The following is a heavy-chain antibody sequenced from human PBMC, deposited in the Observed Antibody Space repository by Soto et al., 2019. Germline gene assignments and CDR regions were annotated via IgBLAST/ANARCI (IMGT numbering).Heavy chain of an antibody. V-gene: IGHV3-48*02. CDR3: AREIVGAYCGGACQYYLAY. Sequence: EVQLVESGGGLVQPGRSLRLSCAASGFTFSSYSMNWVRQAPGEGLEWVSYISSSSSTIYYADSVKGRFTISRDNAKNSLYRQMKSLTEADNAVYYCAREIVGAYCGGACQYYLAYWGRGTLVTVS. CDR2: ISSSSSTI. CDR1: GFTFSSYS. D-gene: IGHD2-21*02. J-gene: IGHJ4*02.